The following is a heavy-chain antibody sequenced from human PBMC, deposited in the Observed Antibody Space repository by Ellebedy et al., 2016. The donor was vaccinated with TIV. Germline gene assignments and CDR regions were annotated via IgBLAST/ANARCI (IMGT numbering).Heavy chain of an antibody. D-gene: IGHD6-19*01. CDR3: ARWGYSSGWYDF. V-gene: IGHV3-48*01. CDR1: GFTFSSYS. Sequence: GESLKISCAASGFTFSSYSMNWVRQAPGKGLEWVSYISSSGSTIYYADSVKGRFTISRDNAKKSLYLHMNSLRAEDTAVYYCARWGYSSGWYDFWGQGTLVTVSS. J-gene: IGHJ5*01. CDR2: ISSSGSTI.